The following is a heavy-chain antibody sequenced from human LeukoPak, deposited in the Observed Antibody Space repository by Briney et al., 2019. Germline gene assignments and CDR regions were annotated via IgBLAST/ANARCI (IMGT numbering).Heavy chain of an antibody. Sequence: GGSLRLSCAASGFTFSSYAMHWVRQAPGKGLEYVSAISSNGGSTYYANSVKGRFTISRDNSKNTLYLQIGSLRAEDMAVYYCVRAMYSSSWQYYFDYWGQGTLVTVSS. CDR2: ISSNGGST. CDR3: VRAMYSSSWQYYFDY. D-gene: IGHD6-13*01. CDR1: GFTFSSYA. V-gene: IGHV3-64*01. J-gene: IGHJ4*02.